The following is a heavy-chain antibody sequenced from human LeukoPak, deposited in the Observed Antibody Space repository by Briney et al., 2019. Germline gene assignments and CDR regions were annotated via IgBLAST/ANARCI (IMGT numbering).Heavy chain of an antibody. CDR3: ARGGYYDILDY. Sequence: SETLSLTCAVYGGSFSGYYWSWIRQPPGKGLEWIGEINHSGSTNYTPSLKSRVTISVDTSKNQFSLKLSSVTAADTAVYYCARGGYYDILDYWGQGTLVTVSS. CDR1: GGSFSGYY. J-gene: IGHJ4*02. D-gene: IGHD3-9*01. CDR2: INHSGST. V-gene: IGHV4-34*01.